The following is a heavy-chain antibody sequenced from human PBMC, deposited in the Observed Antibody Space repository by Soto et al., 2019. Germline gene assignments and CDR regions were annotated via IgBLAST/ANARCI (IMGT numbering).Heavy chain of an antibody. J-gene: IGHJ5*02. Sequence: GGSLRLSCAASGFTFSSYAMSWDRQATGKGLEWVSAISGSGGSTYYTDSVKVRVTISRDNSKNTLYLQMNSLRAEDKAVYYGAKETSTWVTFDPWGQGTLVTVSS. CDR3: AKETSTWVTFDP. V-gene: IGHV3-23*01. CDR2: ISGSGGST. CDR1: GFTFSSYA. D-gene: IGHD2-2*01.